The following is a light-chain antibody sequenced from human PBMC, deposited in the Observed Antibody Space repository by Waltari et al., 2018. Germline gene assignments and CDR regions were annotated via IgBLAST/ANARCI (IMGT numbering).Light chain of an antibody. CDR1: ESISTW. J-gene: IGKJ2*01. V-gene: IGKV1-5*03. Sequence: DIQMTQSPSTLSASVGDRVTITCRASESISTWLAWYQKKPGKAPKVLIFQASSLESDVPSMFSGSGSGTEFTLTISSLQPDDFATYYCQQYKTKYTFGQGTRLEIK. CDR2: QAS. CDR3: QQYKTKYT.